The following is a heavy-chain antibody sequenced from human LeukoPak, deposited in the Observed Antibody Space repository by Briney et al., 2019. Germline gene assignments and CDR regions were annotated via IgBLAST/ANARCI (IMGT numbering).Heavy chain of an antibody. V-gene: IGHV1-46*01. J-gene: IGHJ4*02. D-gene: IGHD5-18*01. CDR1: GYTFTSYY. Sequence: GASVKVSCKASGYTFTSYYMHWVRQAPGQGLEWMGIINPSGSSTSYAQKFRGRVTMTRDTSTSTVYMELSSLRSEDTAVYYCARAAAPSYGYDYWGQGTLVTVSS. CDR2: INPSGSST. CDR3: ARAAAPSYGYDY.